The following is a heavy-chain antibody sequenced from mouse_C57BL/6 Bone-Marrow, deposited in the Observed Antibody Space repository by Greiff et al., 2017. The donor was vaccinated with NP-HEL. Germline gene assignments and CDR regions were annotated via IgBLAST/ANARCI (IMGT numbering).Heavy chain of an antibody. CDR1: GYTFTSYW. V-gene: IGHV1-74*01. CDR3: AILVDYYGSSFWYFDV. Sequence: QVQLKQPGAELVKPGASGYTFTSYWMHWVKQRPGQGLEWIGRIHPSDSDTNYNQKFKGKATLTVDKSSSTAYMQLSSLTSEDSAVYYCAILVDYYGSSFWYFDVWGTGTTVTVSS. CDR2: IHPSDSDT. J-gene: IGHJ1*03. D-gene: IGHD1-1*01.